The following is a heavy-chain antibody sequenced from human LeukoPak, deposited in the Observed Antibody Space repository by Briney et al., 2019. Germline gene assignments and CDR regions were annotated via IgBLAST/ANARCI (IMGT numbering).Heavy chain of an antibody. CDR3: ARPLGEYYYYYGMDV. CDR1: GFTFSTYA. V-gene: IGHV3-23*01. J-gene: IGHJ6*02. Sequence: ETGGSLRLSCAASGFTFSTYAMTWVRQAPGKGLEWVSGINSNGDEIYYADSVRGRFTISRDNSKNTLYLQMNSLRAEDTAVYYCARPLGEYYYYYGMDVWGQGTTVTVSS. CDR2: INSNGDEI. D-gene: IGHD3-3*02.